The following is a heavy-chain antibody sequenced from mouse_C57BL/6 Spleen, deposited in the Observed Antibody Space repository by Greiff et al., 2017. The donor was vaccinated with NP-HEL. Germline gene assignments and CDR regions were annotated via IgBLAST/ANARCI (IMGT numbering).Heavy chain of an antibody. CDR1: GYTFTSYW. Sequence: VQLQQPGAELVMPGASVKLSCKASGYTFTSYWMHWVKQRPGQGLEWIGEIDPSDSYTNYNQQFKGKSTLTVDKSSSTAYMQLSSLTSEDSAVYYCGIYYDYAWFAYWGQGTLVTVSA. CDR3: GIYYDYAWFAY. D-gene: IGHD2-4*01. CDR2: IDPSDSYT. V-gene: IGHV1-69*01. J-gene: IGHJ3*01.